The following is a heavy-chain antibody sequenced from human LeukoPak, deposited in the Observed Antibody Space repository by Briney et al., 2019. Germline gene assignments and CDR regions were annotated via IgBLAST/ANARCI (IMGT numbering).Heavy chain of an antibody. J-gene: IGHJ6*02. CDR3: ARGRLLITGTTRYYGMDV. V-gene: IGHV4-34*01. CDR2: INHSGST. Sequence: PSETLSLTCAVYGGSFSGYYWSWIRQPPGKGLGWIGEINHSGSTNYNPSLKSRVTISVDTSKNQFSLKLSSVTAADTAVYYCARGRLLITGTTRYYGMDVWGQGTTVTVSS. D-gene: IGHD1-7*01. CDR1: GGSFSGYY.